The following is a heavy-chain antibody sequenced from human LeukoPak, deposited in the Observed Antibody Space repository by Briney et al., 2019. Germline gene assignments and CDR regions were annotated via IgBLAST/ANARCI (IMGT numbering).Heavy chain of an antibody. CDR3: ARPYDSNRDHSGYGY. CDR2: INQDGSEE. CDR1: GFTFSNYW. V-gene: IGHV3-7*02. D-gene: IGHD5-12*01. Sequence: GGSLRLSCATSGFTFSNYWMSWVRQAPGKGLEWVAIINQDGSEEYYVDSVRGRFTISRDNAKNSLYLQMNSLRAEDTAVYYCARPYDSNRDHSGYGYWGRGTLVTVSS. J-gene: IGHJ4*02.